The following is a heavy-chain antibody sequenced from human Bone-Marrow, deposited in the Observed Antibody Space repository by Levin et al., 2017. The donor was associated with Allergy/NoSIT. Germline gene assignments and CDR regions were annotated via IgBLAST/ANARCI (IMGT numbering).Heavy chain of an antibody. CDR2: INTKTGDP. CDR1: GYTFTKYT. V-gene: IGHV7-4-1*02. D-gene: IGHD2-15*01. J-gene: IGHJ5*02. Sequence: GESLKISCKASGYTFTKYTMNWVRQAPGQGLKWMGWINTKTGDPTYAQDLTGRFVFSLDTSVSTAYLQIRSLKAEDTAVYYCARDGVVVGGLDPWGQGTLVTVSS. CDR3: ARDGVVVGGLDP.